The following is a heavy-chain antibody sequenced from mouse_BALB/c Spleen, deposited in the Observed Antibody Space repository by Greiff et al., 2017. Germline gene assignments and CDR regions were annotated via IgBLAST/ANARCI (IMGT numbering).Heavy chain of an antibody. V-gene: IGHV1S135*01. D-gene: IGHD4-1*01. J-gene: IGHJ4*01. Sequence: QLQESGPELMKPGASVKISCKASGYSFTSYYMHWVKQSHGKSLEWIGYIDPFNGGTSYNQKFKGKATLTVDKSSSTAYMHLSSLTSEDSAVYDCGRWEITANYYYAMDYWGQGTSVTVSS. CDR2: IDPFNGGT. CDR3: GRWEITANYYYAMDY. CDR1: GYSFTSYY.